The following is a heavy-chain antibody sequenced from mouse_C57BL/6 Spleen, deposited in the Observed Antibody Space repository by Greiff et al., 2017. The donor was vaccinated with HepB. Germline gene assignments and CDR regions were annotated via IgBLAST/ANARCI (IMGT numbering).Heavy chain of an antibody. J-gene: IGHJ2*01. D-gene: IGHD3-2*02. CDR3: ARPTAQATDY. CDR2: IDPSDSYT. Sequence: VQLQQPGAELVKPGASVKLSCKASGYTFTSYWMQWVKQRPGQGLEWIGEIDPSDSYTNYNQQFKGKATLTVDTSSSTAYMQLSSLTSEDSAVYYCARPTAQATDYWGQGTTLTVSS. CDR1: GYTFTSYW. V-gene: IGHV1-50*01.